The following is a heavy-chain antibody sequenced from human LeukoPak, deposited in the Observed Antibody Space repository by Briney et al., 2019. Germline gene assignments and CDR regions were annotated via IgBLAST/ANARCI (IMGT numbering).Heavy chain of an antibody. Sequence: GGSLRLSCAASGFTFSSYLMSWVRQAPGKGLEWVANIKQDGSEKYYVDSVKGRFTISRDNAKNPLYLQMNSLRAEDTPVYYCARSDRYSSSWYPNNWFDPWGQGTLVTVSS. J-gene: IGHJ5*02. V-gene: IGHV3-7*01. D-gene: IGHD6-13*01. CDR3: ARSDRYSSSWYPNNWFDP. CDR1: GFTFSSYL. CDR2: IKQDGSEK.